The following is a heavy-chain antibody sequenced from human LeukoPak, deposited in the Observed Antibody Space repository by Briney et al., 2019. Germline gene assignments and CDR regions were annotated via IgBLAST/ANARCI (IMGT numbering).Heavy chain of an antibody. CDR1: GYTFTSYG. CDR3: ARDDSSGPRSYYYYYYGMDV. D-gene: IGHD3-22*01. CDR2: ISAYKGNT. J-gene: IGHJ6*02. V-gene: IGHV1-18*01. Sequence: ASVKVSCKASGYTFTSYGISWVRQAPGQGLEWMGWISAYKGNTNYAQKLQGRVTMTTDTSTSTAYMELRSLRSDDTAVYYCARDDSSGPRSYYYYYYGMDVWGQGTTVTVSS.